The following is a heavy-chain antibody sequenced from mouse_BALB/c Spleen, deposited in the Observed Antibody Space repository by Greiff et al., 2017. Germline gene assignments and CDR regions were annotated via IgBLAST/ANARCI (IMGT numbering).Heavy chain of an antibody. D-gene: IGHD4-1*01. Sequence: QVQLQQSGPELVKPGASVRISCKASGYTFTSYYIHWVKQRPGQGLEWIGWIYPGNVNTKYNEKFKGKATLTADKSSSTAYMQLSSLTSEDSAVYFGAKGTNSWFADWGQGTLVTVSA. V-gene: IGHV1S56*01. CDR3: AKGTNSWFAD. CDR1: GYTFTSYY. CDR2: IYPGNVNT. J-gene: IGHJ3*01.